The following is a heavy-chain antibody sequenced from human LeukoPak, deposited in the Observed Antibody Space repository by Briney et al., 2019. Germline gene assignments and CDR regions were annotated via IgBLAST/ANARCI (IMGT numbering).Heavy chain of an antibody. Sequence: GASVKVSCTASGYTFTSYGISWVRQAPGQGLEWMGWISAYNGNTNYAQKLQGRVTMTTDTSTSTAYMELRSLRSDDTAVYYCAREGYDSSGYYYGSPYYFDYWGQGTLVTVSS. J-gene: IGHJ4*02. D-gene: IGHD3-22*01. V-gene: IGHV1-18*01. CDR1: GYTFTSYG. CDR2: ISAYNGNT. CDR3: AREGYDSSGYYYGSPYYFDY.